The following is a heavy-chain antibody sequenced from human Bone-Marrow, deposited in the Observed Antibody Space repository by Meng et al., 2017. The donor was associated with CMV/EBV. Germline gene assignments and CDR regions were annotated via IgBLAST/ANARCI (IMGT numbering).Heavy chain of an antibody. Sequence: GGSLRLSCAASGFTFSSYAMSWVRQAPGKGLEWVAVISYDGSNKYYADSVKGRFTISRDNSKNTLYLQMNSLRAEDTAVYYCARIAAAGTRGGMDVWGQGTTVTVSS. J-gene: IGHJ6*02. CDR2: ISYDGSNK. CDR3: ARIAAAGTRGGMDV. V-gene: IGHV3-30*04. D-gene: IGHD6-13*01. CDR1: GFTFSSYA.